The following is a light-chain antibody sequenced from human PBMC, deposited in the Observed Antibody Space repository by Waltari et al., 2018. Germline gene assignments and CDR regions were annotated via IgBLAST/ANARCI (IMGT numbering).Light chain of an antibody. V-gene: IGLV3-1*01. CDR3: HSYDGLIWV. CDR2: QDN. CDR1: KLGDKS. Sequence: SYKLAQSPSVSVSPGQTASITCSGDKLGDKSAFWYQQRPGQSPVLVIYQDNKRPSGIPERFSGSIVTSSNSASLTISGLKTEDEADYYCHSYDGLIWVFGGGTKLAVL. J-gene: IGLJ3*02.